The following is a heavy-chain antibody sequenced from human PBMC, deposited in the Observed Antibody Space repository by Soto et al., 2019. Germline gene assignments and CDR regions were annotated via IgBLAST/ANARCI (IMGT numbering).Heavy chain of an antibody. CDR2: IGGPCTDT. D-gene: IGHD3-16*01. V-gene: IGHV3-23*01. CDR3: AKNRMKKNSLGDPFDI. Sequence: PVWSLRLSFAASGFTFRSSAMSWVRQAPGKGLEWVSGIGGPCTDTYYADSVRVLFTVARDTSESTVFLQMNSLRVEDRAVYICAKNRMKKNSLGDPFDIWGQGTMVTVSS. J-gene: IGHJ3*02. CDR1: GFTFRSSA.